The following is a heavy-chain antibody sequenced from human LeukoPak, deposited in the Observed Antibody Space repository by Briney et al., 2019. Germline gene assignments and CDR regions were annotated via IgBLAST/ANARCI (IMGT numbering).Heavy chain of an antibody. Sequence: TASETLSLTCVVSGGSVSGYYWGWIRQPPGRGPEWIGYVYYSGSTNYNPSFKSRITISVDTSRNQFSLQLSSVTAADTAVYYCARIHRYCSGGACYVLDNWGQGTLVAVSS. V-gene: IGHV4-59*02. D-gene: IGHD2-15*01. CDR1: GGSVSGYY. J-gene: IGHJ4*02. CDR3: ARIHRYCSGGACYVLDN. CDR2: VYYSGST.